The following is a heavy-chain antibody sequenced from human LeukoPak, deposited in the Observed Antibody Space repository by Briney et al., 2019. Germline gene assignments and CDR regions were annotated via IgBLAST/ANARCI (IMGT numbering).Heavy chain of an antibody. CDR1: GGPISSYY. V-gene: IGHV4-59*01. D-gene: IGHD4-17*01. Sequence: SETLSLTCTVSGGPISSYYWSWIRQPPGKGLEWIGYIYYSGSTNYNPSLKSRVTISVDTSKNQFSLKLSSVTAADTAVYYCAGLTTVTTSFDYWGQGTLVTVSS. J-gene: IGHJ4*02. CDR2: IYYSGST. CDR3: AGLTTVTTSFDY.